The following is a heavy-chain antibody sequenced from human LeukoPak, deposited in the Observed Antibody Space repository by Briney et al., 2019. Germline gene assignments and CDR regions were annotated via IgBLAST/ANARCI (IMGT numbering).Heavy chain of an antibody. Sequence: PGGSLRLFCAASGFTFSDHYMDWVRQAPGKGLEWFGRSRNKANSYTTDYAASVKGRFTISRDDSKNSLYLQMNSLKTECAAVYDCARAYTSCWYSPGYWGQGTLVTVSS. CDR1: GFTFSDHY. CDR2: SRNKANSYTT. D-gene: IGHD6-19*01. J-gene: IGHJ4*02. CDR3: ARAYTSCWYSPGY. V-gene: IGHV3-72*01.